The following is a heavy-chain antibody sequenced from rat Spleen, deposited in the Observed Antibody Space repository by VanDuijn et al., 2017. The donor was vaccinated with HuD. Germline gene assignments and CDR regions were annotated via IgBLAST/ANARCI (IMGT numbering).Heavy chain of an antibody. CDR1: GFTFSSYW. CDR2: INTDGGTT. CDR3: ARRHYGYTDYFDY. D-gene: IGHD1-11*01. Sequence: EVQLVETGGGLVQPGRSLKLSCVASGFTFSSYWMYWVRQAPGKGLEWISSINTDGGTTDYPDSVKGRFTISRDIAKSTLYLQMDSLGSEDTATYYCARRHYGYTDYFDYWGQGVMVTVSS. V-gene: IGHV5-58*01. J-gene: IGHJ2*01.